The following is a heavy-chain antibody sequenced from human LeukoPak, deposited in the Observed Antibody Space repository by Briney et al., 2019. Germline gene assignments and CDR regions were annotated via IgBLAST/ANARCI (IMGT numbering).Heavy chain of an antibody. V-gene: IGHV4-34*01. CDR1: GGSFSGYY. J-gene: IGHJ4*02. CDR3: ARGLYGGNE. Sequence: SETLSLTCAVYGGSFSGYYWSWIRQPPGKGLEWIGEINHSGSTNYNPSLKSRVTISVDTSKNQFSLKLSSVTAADTAVYYCARGLYGGNEWGQGTLVTVSS. D-gene: IGHD4-23*01. CDR2: INHSGST.